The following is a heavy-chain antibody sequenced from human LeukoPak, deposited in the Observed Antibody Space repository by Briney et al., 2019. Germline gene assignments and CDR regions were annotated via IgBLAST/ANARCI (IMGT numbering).Heavy chain of an antibody. D-gene: IGHD3-3*01. J-gene: IGHJ6*03. CDR1: GYTLTELS. Sequence: ASVKVSCKVSGYTLTELSMHWVRQAPGKGLEWMGGLDPEDGETIYAQKFQGRVTMTEDTSTDKAYMELSRLTSGDTAVYYCATGYDFWSGPYYYYYYMDVWGKGTTVTVSS. CDR2: LDPEDGET. CDR3: ATGYDFWSGPYYYYYYMDV. V-gene: IGHV1-24*01.